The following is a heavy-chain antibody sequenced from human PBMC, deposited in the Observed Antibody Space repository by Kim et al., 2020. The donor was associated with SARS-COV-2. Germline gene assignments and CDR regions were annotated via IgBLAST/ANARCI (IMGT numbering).Heavy chain of an antibody. J-gene: IGHJ3*02. Sequence: SETLSLTCAVYGGSFSGYYWSWIRQPPGKGLEWIGEINHSGSTIYNPSLKSRVTISVDTSKNQFSLKLSSVTAADSAVYYCAAYPREDMSSWYAFVTWG. CDR1: GGSFSGYY. V-gene: IGHV4-34*01. CDR3: AAYPREDMSSWYAFVT. D-gene: IGHD6-13*01. CDR2: INHSGST.